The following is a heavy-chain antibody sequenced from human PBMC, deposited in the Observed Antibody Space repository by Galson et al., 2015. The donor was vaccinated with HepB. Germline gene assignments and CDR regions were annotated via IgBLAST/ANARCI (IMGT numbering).Heavy chain of an antibody. J-gene: IGHJ6*03. Sequence: QSGAEVKKPGESLKTSCKASGYTFTGYYMHWVRQAPGQGLEWMGWINPNSGGTNYAQKFQGRVTMTRDTSISTAYMELSRLRSDDTAVYYCARGPDIVVVPAARGSRMDVWGKGTTVTVSS. D-gene: IGHD2-2*01. V-gene: IGHV1-2*02. CDR1: GYTFTGYY. CDR3: ARGPDIVVVPAARGSRMDV. CDR2: INPNSGGT.